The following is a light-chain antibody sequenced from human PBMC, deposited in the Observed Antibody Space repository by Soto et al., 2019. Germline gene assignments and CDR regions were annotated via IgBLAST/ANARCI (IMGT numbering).Light chain of an antibody. V-gene: IGKV2-30*01. CDR3: MQGKSWPWT. CDR2: KVS. J-gene: IGKJ1*01. CDR1: ESLVDSAGNTY. Sequence: VMTQSPLSLPVTLGQPASISCRSSESLVDSAGNTYLNWFHQRPGQSPRRLIYKVSDRDSGVPDRFSGRGSGTNFTLKISGVEAEDVGYYYCMQGKSWPWTFGQGTRVE.